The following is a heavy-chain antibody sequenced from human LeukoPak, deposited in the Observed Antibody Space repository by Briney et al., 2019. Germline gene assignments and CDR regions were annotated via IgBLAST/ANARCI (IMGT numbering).Heavy chain of an antibody. D-gene: IGHD3-22*01. CDR1: GGSISSSSYY. CDR3: ARNYYDSSGYYFEDAFDI. CDR2: IYYSGST. J-gene: IGHJ3*02. V-gene: IGHV4-39*07. Sequence: SETLSLTCTVSGGSISSSSYYWGWLRQPPGKGLEWIGSIYYSGSTYYNPSLKSRVTISVDTSKNQFSLKLSSVTAADTAVYYCARNYYDSSGYYFEDAFDIWGQGTMVTVSS.